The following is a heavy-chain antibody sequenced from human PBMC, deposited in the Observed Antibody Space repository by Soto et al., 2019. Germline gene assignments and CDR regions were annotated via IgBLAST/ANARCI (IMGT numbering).Heavy chain of an antibody. D-gene: IGHD3-3*01. CDR1: GFTFSNAW. CDR2: IKSKTDGGTT. Sequence: GGSLRLSCAASGFTFSNAWMNWVRQAPGKGLEWVGRIKSKTDGGTTDYAAPVKGRFTISRDDSKNTLYLQMNSLKTEDTAVYYCTTRREKTYYDFWSGSSTAYYYGMDVWGQGTTVTVSS. J-gene: IGHJ6*02. CDR3: TTRREKTYYDFWSGSSTAYYYGMDV. V-gene: IGHV3-15*07.